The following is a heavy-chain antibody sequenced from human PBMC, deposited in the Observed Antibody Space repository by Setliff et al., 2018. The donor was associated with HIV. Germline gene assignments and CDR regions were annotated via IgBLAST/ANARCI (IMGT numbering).Heavy chain of an antibody. Sequence: GLEGVGHIKSKTDGGTTDYAAPVKARLPISRDDSKNTLYLQMXXXKTEXXAAYYCXPXXTKXLXYYYYMDVWGKGTTVTVSS. CDR2: IKSKTDGGTT. V-gene: IGHV3-15*01. CDR3: XPXXTKXLXYYYYMDV. J-gene: IGHJ6*03.